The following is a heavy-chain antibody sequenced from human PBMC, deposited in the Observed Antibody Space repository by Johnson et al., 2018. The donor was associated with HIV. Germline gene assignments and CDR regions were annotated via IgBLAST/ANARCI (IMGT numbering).Heavy chain of an antibody. Sequence: QVQLVESGGGLVKPGGSLRLSCAASGFTFSDYYMSWIRQAPGKGLEWVSYISSSGTTIYYADSVKGRFTISRANSKNTLYLQMNSLRAEDTAVYYCAKSSSSFGAFDIWGQGTMVTVSS. V-gene: IGHV3-11*01. D-gene: IGHD6-6*01. J-gene: IGHJ3*02. CDR3: AKSSSSFGAFDI. CDR1: GFTFSDYY. CDR2: ISSSGTTI.